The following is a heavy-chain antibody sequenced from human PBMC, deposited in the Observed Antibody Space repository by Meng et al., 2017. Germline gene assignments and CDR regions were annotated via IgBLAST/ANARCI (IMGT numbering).Heavy chain of an antibody. J-gene: IGHJ4*02. D-gene: IGHD3-10*01. Sequence: QGRLQQRGADLLKPSGTLSLTCAVYGGSFSGYYWSWIRQPPGKGLEWIGEINHSGSTNYNPSLKSRVTISVDTSKNQFSLKLSSVTAADTAVYYCARGRLRAYGSGSPEDYWGQGTLVTVSS. CDR3: ARGRLRAYGSGSPEDY. V-gene: IGHV4-34*01. CDR2: INHSGST. CDR1: GGSFSGYY.